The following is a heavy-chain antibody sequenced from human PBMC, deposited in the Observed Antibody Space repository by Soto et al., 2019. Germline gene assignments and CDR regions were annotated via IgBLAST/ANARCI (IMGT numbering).Heavy chain of an antibody. Sequence: QVQLVQSGAEVKKPGASVKVSCKASGYTFTNYAMHWVRQAPGQRLEWMGWINAGNGNTKYSQQFQGRVTITRVTSASTAYMELSSLRSEDTAVYYCARSSGYYYLEYWGQGTLVTVSS. CDR3: ARSSGYYYLEY. V-gene: IGHV1-3*01. D-gene: IGHD3-22*01. CDR1: GYTFTNYA. J-gene: IGHJ4*02. CDR2: INAGNGNT.